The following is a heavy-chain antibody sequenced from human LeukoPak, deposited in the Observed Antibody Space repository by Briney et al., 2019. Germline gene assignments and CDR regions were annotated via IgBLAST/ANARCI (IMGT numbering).Heavy chain of an antibody. CDR2: VYYSGTT. Sequence: SETLSLTCTVAGGSISGYYWNWIRQSPGKGLEWIGYVYYSGTTKYNPSLKSRVTMSVDTSQNQFSLKLSSVTAADTAVYYCARHESSWYLYNWFDPWGQGAQVTVSS. V-gene: IGHV4-59*08. D-gene: IGHD3-22*01. CDR3: ARHESSWYLYNWFDP. J-gene: IGHJ5*02. CDR1: GGSISGYY.